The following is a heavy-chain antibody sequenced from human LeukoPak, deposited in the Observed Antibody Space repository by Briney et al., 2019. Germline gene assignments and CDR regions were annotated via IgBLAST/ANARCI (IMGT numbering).Heavy chain of an antibody. J-gene: IGHJ4*02. Sequence: SETLSLTCAVYGGCFSGYYWSWIRQPPGKGLEWIGEVNHSGSTNYNPSLKSRVTISVDTSKNQFSLKLSSVTAADTAVYYCARGPDIVVVVVTNYYFDYWGQGTLVTVSS. V-gene: IGHV4-34*01. CDR1: GGCFSGYY. D-gene: IGHD2-15*01. CDR3: ARGPDIVVVVVTNYYFDY. CDR2: VNHSGST.